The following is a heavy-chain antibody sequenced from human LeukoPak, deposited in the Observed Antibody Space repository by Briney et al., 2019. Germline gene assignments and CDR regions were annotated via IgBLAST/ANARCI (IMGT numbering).Heavy chain of an antibody. D-gene: IGHD3-16*01. V-gene: IGHV3-64D*06. Sequence: GGSLRLSCSASGFSFSAFAMHWVRQAPGKGLGYVSGINNSGRSTYYADSVKARFTISRDNSKNTLFLQMTSLRAEDTAVYYCVKTRITFGGVIRTDAFDIWGQGTMVTVSS. CDR2: INNSGRST. CDR1: GFSFSAFA. CDR3: VKTRITFGGVIRTDAFDI. J-gene: IGHJ3*02.